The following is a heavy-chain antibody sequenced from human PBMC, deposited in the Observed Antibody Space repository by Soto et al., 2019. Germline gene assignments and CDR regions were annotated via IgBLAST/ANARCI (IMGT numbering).Heavy chain of an antibody. D-gene: IGHD3-3*01. V-gene: IGHV3-11*01. CDR2: ISSSGSTI. CDR3: ARVGFLEWLLPFDP. Sequence: GGSLRLSCAASGFTFSDYYMSWIRQAPGKGLEWVSYISSSGSTIYYADSVKGRFTISRDNAKNSLYLQMNSLRAEDTAVYYCARVGFLEWLLPFDPWGQGTLVTVSS. J-gene: IGHJ5*02. CDR1: GFTFSDYY.